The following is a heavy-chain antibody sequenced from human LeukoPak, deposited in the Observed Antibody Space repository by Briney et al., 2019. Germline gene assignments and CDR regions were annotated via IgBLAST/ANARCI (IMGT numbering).Heavy chain of an antibody. CDR2: IGTVGDP. V-gene: IGHV3-13*05. D-gene: IGHD3-3*01. Sequence: PGGSLRLSCAASGFTFSRYDMHWVRQATGKGLEWVSAIGTVGDPYYPGSVKGRFTISRENAKNSLYLQMNSLRAGDTAVYYCARGFLSDAFDIWGQGTMVTVSS. CDR1: GFTFSRYD. J-gene: IGHJ3*02. CDR3: ARGFLSDAFDI.